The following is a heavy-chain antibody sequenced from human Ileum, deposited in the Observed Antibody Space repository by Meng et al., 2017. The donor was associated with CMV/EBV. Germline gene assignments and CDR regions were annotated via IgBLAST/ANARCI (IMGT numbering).Heavy chain of an antibody. CDR1: GGSISNYY. D-gene: IGHD3-10*01. CDR3: ARNYGSGNWNFFHY. J-gene: IGHJ4*02. CDR2: IYTSGTT. V-gene: IGHV4-4*07. Sequence: QVQLAESGPVLVKASGTLSLTCYVSGGSISNYYWSWIRQPVGKGLEWIAHIYTSGTTNYNPSLKSRVTMSVDTSRNQFSLKLTSVTAADTAVYYCARNYGSGNWNFFHYWGQGTLVTVSS.